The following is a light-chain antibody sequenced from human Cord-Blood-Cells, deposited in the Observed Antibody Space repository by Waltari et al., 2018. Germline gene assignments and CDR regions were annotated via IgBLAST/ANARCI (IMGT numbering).Light chain of an antibody. CDR3: QQSDSTSIT. CDR1: QRISSY. J-gene: IGKJ5*01. CDR2: AAS. Sequence: DIQMTQSASSLSASVGARVTITFRASQRISSYLNWYQQKPGKAPKLLIYAASCLQSGVLSMFGGSGSGKDFTLTISSLQPEDFATYDCQQSDSTSITFDQETRLEIK. V-gene: IGKV1-39*01.